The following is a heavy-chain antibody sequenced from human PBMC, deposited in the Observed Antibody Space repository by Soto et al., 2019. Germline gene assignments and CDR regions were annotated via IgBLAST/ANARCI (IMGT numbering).Heavy chain of an antibody. D-gene: IGHD3-16*01. V-gene: IGHV1-2*02. J-gene: IGHJ4*02. CDR3: ARLGQSVPPYYLDY. CDR2: ISPHTGGT. Sequence: ASVKVSCKASGYTFNRYYMHWVRQAPGPGLEWMGWISPHTGGTTYAQKFQGRVTMTRDTSVSTAFMELSRLGSDDTAVYYCARLGQSVPPYYLDYWGQGTLVTVSS. CDR1: GYTFNRYY.